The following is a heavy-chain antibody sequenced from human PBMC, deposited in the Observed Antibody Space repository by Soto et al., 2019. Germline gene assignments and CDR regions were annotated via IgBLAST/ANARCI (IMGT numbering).Heavy chain of an antibody. CDR1: GFTFSDYA. CDR2: INSNGGGT. CDR3: ARSTGGY. J-gene: IGHJ4*02. D-gene: IGHD2-8*02. V-gene: IGHV3-64*01. Sequence: EVQLVESGGGLVQPGGSLRLSCAASGFTFSDYAMLWVRQAPGKGLEYVAAINSNGGGTYYATSVKGRFIISRDNSKNTLYLQMGSLRAEDMAVYYCARSTGGYWGQGTLVTVSS.